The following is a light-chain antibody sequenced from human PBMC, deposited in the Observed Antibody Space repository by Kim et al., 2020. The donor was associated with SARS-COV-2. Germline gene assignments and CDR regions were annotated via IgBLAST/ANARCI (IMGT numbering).Light chain of an antibody. CDR2: DVS. CDR3: SSYTSSSTWV. Sequence: GQSINIACTGTSSDVGGYNYVFWYQQHPGKAPKLMIYDVSKRPSGVSNRFSGSKAGNTASLTISGLQAEDEADYYCSSYTSSSTWVFGGGTQLTVL. V-gene: IGLV2-14*04. CDR1: SSDVGGYNY. J-gene: IGLJ3*02.